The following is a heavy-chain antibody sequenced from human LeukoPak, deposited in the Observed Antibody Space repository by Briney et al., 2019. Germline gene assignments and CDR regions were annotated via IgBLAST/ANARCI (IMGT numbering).Heavy chain of an antibody. Sequence: PGGSLRLSCTASGFTFSYYAMHWVRQAPGEGLEWVAVMSFGGSNKYYADSVKGRFTISRDNSKNTLYLQMNSLRAEDTGVYYCARSGWFGELSEDYWGQGTLVTVSS. CDR1: GFTFSYYA. CDR2: MSFGGSNK. CDR3: ARSGWFGELSEDY. J-gene: IGHJ4*02. D-gene: IGHD3-10*01. V-gene: IGHV3-30*01.